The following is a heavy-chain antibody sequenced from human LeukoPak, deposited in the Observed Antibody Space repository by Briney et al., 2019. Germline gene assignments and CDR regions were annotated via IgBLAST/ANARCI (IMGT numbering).Heavy chain of an antibody. V-gene: IGHV3-48*03. CDR3: AKDNGMGDCDY. CDR1: GFTFSTYE. D-gene: IGHD5-24*01. J-gene: IGHJ4*02. Sequence: PGGSLRLSCAASGFTFSTYEMNWVRQAPAKGLEWVSWTSSSGTTKYYADSVKGRFTISRDNAKNSLYLQMNSLRTEDTALYYCAKDNGMGDCDYWGQGTLVTVSS. CDR2: TSSSGTTK.